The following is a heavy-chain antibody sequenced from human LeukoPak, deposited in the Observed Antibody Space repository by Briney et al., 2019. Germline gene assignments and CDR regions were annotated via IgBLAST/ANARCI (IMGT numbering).Heavy chain of an antibody. V-gene: IGHV3-23*01. D-gene: IGHD3-22*01. CDR3: AKDIYDSSGYYSTVITYFDY. J-gene: IGHJ4*02. CDR2: ISGSGGST. CDR1: GFTFSSYA. Sequence: GGSPRLSCAASGFTFSSYAMSWVRQAPGKGLEWVSAISGSGGSTYYADSVKGRFTISRDNSKNTLYLQMNSLRAEDTAVYYCAKDIYDSSGYYSTVITYFDYWGQGTLVTVSS.